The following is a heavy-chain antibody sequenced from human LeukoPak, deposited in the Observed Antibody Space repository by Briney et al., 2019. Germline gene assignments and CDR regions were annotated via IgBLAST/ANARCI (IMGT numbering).Heavy chain of an antibody. Sequence: GESLKISCKGSGYSFTSYWIGWVRQMPGKGLEWMGIIYPGGSDTRYSPSLQGQVTISADKSISTAYLQWSSLKASDTAMYYCARHGLPSTLPRYGDYAAYYYYYYGMDVWGQGTTVTVSS. J-gene: IGHJ6*02. D-gene: IGHD4-17*01. CDR1: GYSFTSYW. CDR3: ARHGLPSTLPRYGDYAAYYYYYYGMDV. V-gene: IGHV5-51*01. CDR2: IYPGGSDT.